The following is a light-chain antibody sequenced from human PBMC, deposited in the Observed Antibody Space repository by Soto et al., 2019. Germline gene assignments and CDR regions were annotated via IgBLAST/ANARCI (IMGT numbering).Light chain of an antibody. CDR3: QQFYYYPHT. V-gene: IGKV1-39*01. Sequence: IQMTQSPSSLSASVGDRVTLTCRASQTIATYLNWYQQKPGQVPEVLIYGASRLHVGVPSRFTGSGYGTDFTLTIHNLQPEDFAIYYCQQFYYYPHTFGQGTKLEVK. J-gene: IGKJ2*01. CDR1: QTIATY. CDR2: GAS.